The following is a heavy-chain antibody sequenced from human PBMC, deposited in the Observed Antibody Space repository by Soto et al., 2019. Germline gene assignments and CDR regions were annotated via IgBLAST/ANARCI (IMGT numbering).Heavy chain of an antibody. D-gene: IGHD1-26*01. Sequence: ASVKVSCKASGYTFTSYAMHWVRQAPGQRLEWMGWINAGNGNTKYSQKFQGSVTITRDTSASTVDMELGSLRSEDTAVYYCARVGHYYYGLDVWGQGTTVTVSS. CDR2: INAGNGNT. CDR1: GYTFTSYA. V-gene: IGHV1-3*01. J-gene: IGHJ6*02. CDR3: ARVGHYYYGLDV.